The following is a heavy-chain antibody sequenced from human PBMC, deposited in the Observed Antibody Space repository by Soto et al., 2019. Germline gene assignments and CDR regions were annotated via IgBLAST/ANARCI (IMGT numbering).Heavy chain of an antibody. CDR3: AIDTLGMFGVVINPSYYDMDV. V-gene: IGHV1-18*04. CDR2: ISAYNGNT. D-gene: IGHD3-3*01. J-gene: IGHJ6*02. CDR1: GYTFTSYG. Sequence: ASVKVSCNASGYTFTSYGISWVRQPPGQGLEWMGWISAYNGNTNYAQKLQGRVTMTTDTTTSTAYMELTSLRSDDTAVYYCAIDTLGMFGVVINPSYYDMDVWGQGTTVTVSS.